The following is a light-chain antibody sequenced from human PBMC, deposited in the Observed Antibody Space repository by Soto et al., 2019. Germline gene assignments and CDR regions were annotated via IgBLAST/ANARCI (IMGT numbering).Light chain of an antibody. Sequence: EILMTQSPATLSVSPGDSATLSCRASRSVDTDLAWYQQKPGQAPRLLVFATSARATGVPDRFRGSRSGTDFTLTISSLQPEDSAVYYCQQYGGSPRTFGQGTKVEVK. V-gene: IGKV3-15*01. CDR3: QQYGGSPRT. J-gene: IGKJ1*01. CDR1: RSVDTD. CDR2: ATS.